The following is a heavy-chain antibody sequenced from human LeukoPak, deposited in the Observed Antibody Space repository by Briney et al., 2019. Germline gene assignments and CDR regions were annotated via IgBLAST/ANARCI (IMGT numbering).Heavy chain of an antibody. CDR1: GGSISSYY. D-gene: IGHD3-9*01. Sequence: SETLSLTCTVSGGSISSYYWSWIRLPPGKGLEWIGYLTKSGNTNYSPSLKSRVTIFGDTSKNQFFLKLSSVTAADTAVYYCARARYVNSFYAFDIWGQGTLVTVSS. V-gene: IGHV4-59*01. J-gene: IGHJ3*02. CDR2: LTKSGNT. CDR3: ARARYVNSFYAFDI.